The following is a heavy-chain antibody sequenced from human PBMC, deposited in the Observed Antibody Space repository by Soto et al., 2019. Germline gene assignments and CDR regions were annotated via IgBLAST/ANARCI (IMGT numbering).Heavy chain of an antibody. D-gene: IGHD2-21*02. CDR2: IYHTGST. CDR1: GYSISSGYY. Sequence: LSESLSLTCAVSGYSISSGYYWGWIRLPSGKVLEWIGSIYHTGSTYSNPSLKSRVTISVDTSKNQFPLKLNSGTAVDTAVDYCAREAVRVEQILVVTATHFDYWGQGTLVTVSS. V-gene: IGHV4-38-2*01. CDR3: AREAVRVEQILVVTATHFDY. J-gene: IGHJ4*02.